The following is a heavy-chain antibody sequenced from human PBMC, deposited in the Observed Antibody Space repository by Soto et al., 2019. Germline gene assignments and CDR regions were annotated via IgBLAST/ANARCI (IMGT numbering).Heavy chain of an antibody. CDR2: TYYRSKWYY. D-gene: IGHD6-6*01. J-gene: IGHJ6*02. V-gene: IGHV6-1*01. CDR1: GDSVSSNSAA. CDR3: ARIHSSSSSDMDV. Sequence: SQTLSLTCAISGDSVSSNSAAWNWIRQSPSRGLEWLGRTYYRSKWYYGYAVSVRSRITIKPDTSKNQFSLQLNSVTPEDTAVYYCARIHSSSSSDMDVWGQGTTVTVSS.